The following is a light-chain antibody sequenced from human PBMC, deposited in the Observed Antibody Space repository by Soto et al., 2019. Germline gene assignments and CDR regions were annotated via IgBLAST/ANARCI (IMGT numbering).Light chain of an antibody. CDR3: QSYDSRLSAYV. Sequence: APGQRVTISCTGSNSNIGAGYDVHWYLQLPGTAPKLLVYTNNNRPSGVPDRFSGSKSGTSASLAITGLQAEDEADYYCQSYDSRLSAYVFGTGTKVTVL. V-gene: IGLV1-40*01. J-gene: IGLJ1*01. CDR2: TNN. CDR1: NSNIGAGYD.